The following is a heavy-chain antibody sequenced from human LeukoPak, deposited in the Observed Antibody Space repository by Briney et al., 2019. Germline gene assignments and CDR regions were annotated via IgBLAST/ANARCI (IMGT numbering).Heavy chain of an antibody. CDR3: ARDRVGGYDSFAFDI. V-gene: IGHV1-2*02. CDR2: INPNSGGT. Sequence: GASVKVSCKASGYTFTGYYMHWVRQAPGQGLEWMGWINPNSGGTNYAQKFQGRVTMTRDTSISTAYMELSRLRSDDTAVYYCARDRVGGYDSFAFDIWGQGTMVTVSS. J-gene: IGHJ3*02. D-gene: IGHD5-12*01. CDR1: GYTFTGYY.